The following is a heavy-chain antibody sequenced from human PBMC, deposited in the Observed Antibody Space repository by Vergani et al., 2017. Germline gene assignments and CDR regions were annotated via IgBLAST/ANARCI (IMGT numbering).Heavy chain of an antibody. Sequence: QVQLVESGGGVVQPGTSLRLSCVVSGFALNRHAMYWFRQAPGKGLEWVVGISFDGTNEYYPDLVKGRFTISRDIAKNTLYLQGRSLRLEDTGVYHCVRDRCLCAGGRGYTEAWDYWGQGTPVTVSS. J-gene: IGHJ4*02. V-gene: IGHV3-30-3*01. D-gene: IGHD6-25*01. CDR2: ISFDGTNE. CDR3: VRDRCLCAGGRGYTEAWDY. CDR1: GFALNRHA.